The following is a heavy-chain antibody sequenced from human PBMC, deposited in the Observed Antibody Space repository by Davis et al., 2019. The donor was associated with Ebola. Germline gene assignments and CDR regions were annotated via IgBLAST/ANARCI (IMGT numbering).Heavy chain of an antibody. CDR3: ARDRTPSQYASYYYYYGMDV. CDR2: ISYDGSNK. J-gene: IGHJ6*04. CDR1: GFTFSSYA. Sequence: GESLKISCAASGFTFSSYAMHWVRQAPGKGLEWVAIISYDGSNKYYADSVKGRFTISRDNSKNTLYLQMNSLRAEDTAVYYCARDRTPSQYASYYYYYGMDVWGKGTTVTVSS. V-gene: IGHV3-30-3*01.